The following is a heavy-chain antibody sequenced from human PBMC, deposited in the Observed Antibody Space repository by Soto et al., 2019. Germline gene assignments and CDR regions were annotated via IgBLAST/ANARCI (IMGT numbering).Heavy chain of an antibody. CDR3: ARGLHSLFDY. CDR2: IWYDGNKK. D-gene: IGHD2-21*01. CDR1: GFTFSSYG. J-gene: IGHJ4*02. Sequence: QVQLVESGGGVVQPGGSLRLSCVASGFTFSSYGMHWVRQAPGKGLEWVAVIWYDGNKKYYADSVKGRFTISRDNSKNTLYVQMTSLSAEDTAVYYCARGLHSLFDYCGQGALVNVSS. V-gene: IGHV3-33*01.